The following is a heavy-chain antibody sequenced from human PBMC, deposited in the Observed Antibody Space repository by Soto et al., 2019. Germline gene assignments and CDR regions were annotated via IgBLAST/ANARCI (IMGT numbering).Heavy chain of an antibody. CDR2: INPNSGGT. D-gene: IGHD2-15*01. V-gene: IGHV1-2*02. CDR3: AREGGEVVVAATPGDYYYYYGMDV. Sequence: ASVKVSCKASGYPFTGYYMHWVRQAPGQGLEWMGWINPNSGGTNYAQKFQGRVTMTRDTSISTAYMELSRLRSYDTAVYYCAREGGEVVVAATPGDYYYYYGMDVWGQGTTVTVSS. CDR1: GYPFTGYY. J-gene: IGHJ6*02.